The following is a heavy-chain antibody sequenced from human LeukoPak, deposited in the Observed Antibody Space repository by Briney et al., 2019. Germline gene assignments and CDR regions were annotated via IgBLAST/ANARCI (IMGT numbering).Heavy chain of an antibody. Sequence: SVKVSCKASGFTFTSSAMQWVRQARGQRLEWIGWIVVGSGNTNYAQKFQERVTITRDMSTSTAYMELSSLKSEDTAVYYCAAATPRRGYCSGGSCYLDAFDIWGQGTMVTVSS. CDR2: IVVGSGNT. J-gene: IGHJ3*02. CDR1: GFTFTSSA. CDR3: AAATPRRGYCSGGSCYLDAFDI. D-gene: IGHD2-15*01. V-gene: IGHV1-58*02.